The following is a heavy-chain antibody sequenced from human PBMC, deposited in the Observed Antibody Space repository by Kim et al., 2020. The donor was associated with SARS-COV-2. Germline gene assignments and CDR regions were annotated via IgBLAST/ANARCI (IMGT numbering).Heavy chain of an antibody. J-gene: IGHJ6*02. CDR1: GTSFSGYY. D-gene: IGHD3-22*01. CDR3: AGGNYVSSGYSDSYYSGMEV. CDR2: INHSGTT. V-gene: IGHV4-34*01. Sequence: SETLSLTCAVSGTSFSGYYWNWIRQTPGKGLGWIGEINHSGTTNYNPSLTSRVTISVATSKNQFSLKLSPVTAAATAVSRCAGGNYVSSGYSDSYYSGMEVWGQGTRVSVSS.